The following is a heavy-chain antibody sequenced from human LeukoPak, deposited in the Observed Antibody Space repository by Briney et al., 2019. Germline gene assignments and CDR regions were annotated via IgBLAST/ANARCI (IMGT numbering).Heavy chain of an antibody. CDR3: ARGSPVAAAGTAYFHH. V-gene: IGHV1-2*04. J-gene: IGHJ1*01. CDR1: GYPFTDYY. Sequence: ASVKVSCKASGYPFTDYYMHWVRQAPGQGLEWMGWINPKSGDTKYAQESQGWVTMTRDTSISTAYIELSRSRSDDTAMYYCARGSPVAAAGTAYFHHWGQGTLVTVSS. D-gene: IGHD6-13*01. CDR2: INPKSGDT.